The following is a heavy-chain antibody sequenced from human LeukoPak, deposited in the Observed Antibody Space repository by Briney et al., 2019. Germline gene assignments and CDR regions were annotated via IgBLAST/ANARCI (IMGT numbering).Heavy chain of an antibody. D-gene: IGHD3-22*01. CDR3: AREPSRSAYFDY. J-gene: IGHJ4*02. V-gene: IGHV3-30-3*01. Sequence: GGSLRRSCAASEFTFSSYTMHWVRQAPGKGLEWVALISYDGSNKYYADSVKGRFTISRDNSKNTLYLQMNSLRAEDTAMYYCAREPSRSAYFDYWGQGTLVTVSS. CDR1: EFTFSSYT. CDR2: ISYDGSNK.